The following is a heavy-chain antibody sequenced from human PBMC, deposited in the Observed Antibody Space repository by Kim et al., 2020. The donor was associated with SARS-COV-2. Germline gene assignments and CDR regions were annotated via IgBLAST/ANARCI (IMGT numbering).Heavy chain of an antibody. J-gene: IGHJ4*02. CDR2: ISSSSSYT. D-gene: IGHD3-22*01. V-gene: IGHV3-11*06. CDR1: GFTFSDYY. CDR3: ASYGQYYDSSGYCVDY. Sequence: GGSLRLSCAASGFTFSDYYMSWIRQAPGKGLEWVSYISSSSSYTNYADSVKGRFTISRDNAKNSLYLQMNSLRAEDTAVYYCASYGQYYDSSGYCVDYWGQGTLVTVSS.